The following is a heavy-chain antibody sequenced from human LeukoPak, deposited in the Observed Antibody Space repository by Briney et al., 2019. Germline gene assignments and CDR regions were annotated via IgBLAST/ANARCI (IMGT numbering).Heavy chain of an antibody. CDR3: AKGSLAVPTTPFDF. CDR2: ISSRGTII. J-gene: IGHJ4*02. D-gene: IGHD1-26*01. Sequence: GGSLRLACTASGFSFSDSCMSWIRQAPGKGLEWISYISSRGTIIHYADSVKGRFTISRDNAKNSLYLQMNSLRVEDTAVFYCAKGSLAVPTTPFDFWGQGTLVTVSS. V-gene: IGHV3-11*01. CDR1: GFSFSDSC.